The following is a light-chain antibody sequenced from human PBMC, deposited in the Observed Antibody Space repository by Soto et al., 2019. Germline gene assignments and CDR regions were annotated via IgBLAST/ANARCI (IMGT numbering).Light chain of an antibody. V-gene: IGKV1-39*01. CDR2: AAS. CDR3: QQSFRPPYT. CDR1: QTIASY. J-gene: IGKJ2*01. Sequence: DIQMTQSPSSLSAFVGDRVTITCRASQTIASYLNWYQQKPGKAPYLLIYAASTLQSGVPSRFGGSGSGTDFTLTISSLQPEDVATYYCQQSFRPPYTFGQGTKLGIK.